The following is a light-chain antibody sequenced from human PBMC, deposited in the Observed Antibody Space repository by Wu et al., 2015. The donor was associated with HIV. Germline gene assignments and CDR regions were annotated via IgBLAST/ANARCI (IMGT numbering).Light chain of an antibody. CDR3: QQYNNWPRT. Sequence: EIVLTQSPGTLSLSPGERATLFCRASQTVSYSYLAWYQQKPGQAPRLLIYGASTRATGIPARFSGSGSWTEFTLTISSMQSEDFAVYYCQQYNNWPRTFGQGTKVEIK. CDR2: GAS. J-gene: IGKJ1*01. CDR1: QTVSYSY. V-gene: IGKV3-15*01.